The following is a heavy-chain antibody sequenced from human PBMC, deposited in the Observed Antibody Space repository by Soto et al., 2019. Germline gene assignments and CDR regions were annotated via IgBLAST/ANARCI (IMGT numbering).Heavy chain of an antibody. CDR1: GYSFTSYW. J-gene: IGHJ6*02. V-gene: IGHV5-51*01. CDR3: ARHGVRYCSGTSCRYGMDV. D-gene: IGHD2-2*01. CDR2: IYPGDSTT. Sequence: GESRKISCKGSGYSFTSYWIGWVRQMPGKGLEWMGIIYPGDSTTRYSPSFQGQVTISADKSINTAYLQWSSLKASDTAMYYCARHGVRYCSGTSCRYGMDVWGQGTTVTVSS.